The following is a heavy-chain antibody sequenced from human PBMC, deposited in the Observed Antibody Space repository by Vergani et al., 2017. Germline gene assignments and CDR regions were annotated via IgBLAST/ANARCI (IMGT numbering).Heavy chain of an antibody. Sequence: LEESGGGSVKPGGSLRLSCAASVFKFSDHYMRWIRQAPGEGLEWVSHISPGASTVAYTDSVTGRFTVSRDNDNNSLPLDITTLGVEDTAVYYCAKNPGISTARHDYAMDVWGQGTTVTVSS. CDR3: AKNPGISTARHDYAMDV. CDR1: VFKFSDHY. CDR2: ISPGASTV. D-gene: IGHD1-14*01. J-gene: IGHJ6*02. V-gene: IGHV3-11*04.